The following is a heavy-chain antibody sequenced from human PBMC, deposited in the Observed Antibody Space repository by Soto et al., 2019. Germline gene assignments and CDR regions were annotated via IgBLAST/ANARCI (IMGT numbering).Heavy chain of an antibody. CDR2: IYYSGST. J-gene: IGHJ4*02. Sequence: SETLSLTCAVSGYSISSSNWWGWIRQPPGKGLEWIGYIYYSGSTYYNPSLKSRVTMSVDTSKNQFSLKLSSVTAVDTAVYYCARIGNNWNDHYFDYWGQGTLVTVSS. CDR1: GYSISSSNW. CDR3: ARIGNNWNDHYFDY. D-gene: IGHD1-1*01. V-gene: IGHV4-28*01.